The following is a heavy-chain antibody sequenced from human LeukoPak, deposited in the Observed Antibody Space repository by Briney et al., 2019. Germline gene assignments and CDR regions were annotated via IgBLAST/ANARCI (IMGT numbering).Heavy chain of an antibody. J-gene: IGHJ6*03. CDR1: GFIFSSYG. CDR2: ISGSGGST. Sequence: PGGSLRLSCAASGFIFSSYGMSWVRQAPGKGLEWVSGISGSGGSTYYADSVKGRFTISRDNAENSLYLQMNSLRAEDTAVYYCARGFFSYSNPHYYYYYMDVWGKGTTVTVSS. CDR3: ARGFFSYSNPHYYYYYMDV. D-gene: IGHD4-11*01. V-gene: IGHV3-23*01.